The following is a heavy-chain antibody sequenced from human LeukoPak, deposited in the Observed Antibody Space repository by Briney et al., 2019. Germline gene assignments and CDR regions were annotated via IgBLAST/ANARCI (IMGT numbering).Heavy chain of an antibody. CDR3: ASQSPHSNYGVSRAYYYYGMDV. V-gene: IGHV3-7*02. Sequence: GGSLRLSCAASGFIISNYWMAWVRQAPGRGLEWVANIKQDGSEKYYVDSVKGRFTISRDNAKNSLYLQMNSLRAEDTAVYYCASQSPHSNYGVSRAYYYYGMDVWGQGTTVTVSS. CDR1: GFIISNYW. D-gene: IGHD4-11*01. J-gene: IGHJ6*02. CDR2: IKQDGSEK.